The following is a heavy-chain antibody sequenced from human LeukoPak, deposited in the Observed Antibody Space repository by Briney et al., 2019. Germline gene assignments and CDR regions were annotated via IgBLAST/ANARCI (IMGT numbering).Heavy chain of an antibody. J-gene: IGHJ4*02. Sequence: ASVTVSCKASGYTFNSHDFSWVRQAAGQGLEWVGWISGHNGNTNYAQKPQGRVTMTTDTFTSTAYMELRSLRSADTAVYYCVRGGSHSGYDYWGQGTLVTVSS. CDR2: ISGHNGNT. CDR3: VRGGSHSGYDY. D-gene: IGHD3-10*01. CDR1: GYTFNSHD. V-gene: IGHV1-18*01.